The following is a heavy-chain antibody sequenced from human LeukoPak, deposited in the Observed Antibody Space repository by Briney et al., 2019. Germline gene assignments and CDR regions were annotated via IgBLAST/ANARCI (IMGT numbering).Heavy chain of an antibody. CDR3: AREAPQGIYFDY. Sequence: GGSLRLSCAASGFTFSSYAMHWVRQAPGKGLEYVSAISSNGGSTYYANSVKGRFTISRDNSKNTLYLQMGSLRAEDTAVYYCAREAPQGIYFDYWGQGTLVTVSS. CDR1: GFTFSSYA. CDR2: ISSNGGST. J-gene: IGHJ4*02. V-gene: IGHV3-64*01.